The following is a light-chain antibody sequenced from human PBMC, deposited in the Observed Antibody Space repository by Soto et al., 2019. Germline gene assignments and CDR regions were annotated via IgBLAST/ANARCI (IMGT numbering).Light chain of an antibody. J-gene: IGKJ1*01. CDR2: GAS. V-gene: IGKV3-20*01. CDR3: QQYGSSGT. Sequence: EILLTQSPGTLSLSPGEGVTLTWRAGQSVSSSQLAWYQPKPGEAPRLLVYGASSTATGIPDRLSGSGSGTDFTLTIRRLEPEDFAVYYCQQYGSSGTFGQGTKVDIK. CDR1: QSVSSSQ.